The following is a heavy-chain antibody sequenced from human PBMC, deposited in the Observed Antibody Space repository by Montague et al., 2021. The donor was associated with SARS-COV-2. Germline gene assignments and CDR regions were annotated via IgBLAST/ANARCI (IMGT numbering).Heavy chain of an antibody. Sequence: SETLSLTCTVSGGSISNYYWSWIRQSPGKRLEWIGYIHHTGSSXXXPSXXXRVTISLGTSRNQFSLKLSSVTAADTAVYYCARDGFYYDSSGEYLETGGFDNWGQGTLVTVSS. V-gene: IGHV4-59*01. CDR2: IHHTGSS. J-gene: IGHJ4*02. CDR3: ARDGFYYDSSGEYLETGGFDN. CDR1: GGSISNYY. D-gene: IGHD3-22*01.